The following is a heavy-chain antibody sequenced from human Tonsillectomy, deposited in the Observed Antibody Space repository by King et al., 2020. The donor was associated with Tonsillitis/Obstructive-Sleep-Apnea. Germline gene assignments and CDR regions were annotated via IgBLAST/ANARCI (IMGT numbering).Heavy chain of an antibody. J-gene: IGHJ4*02. CDR2: ISGDGGHT. CDR1: GFTFDDYA. Sequence: VQLVESGGGVVQPGGSLRLSCAASGFTFDDYAMHWVRQAPGKGLEWVSLISGDGGHTNYADSVKGRFTISRDNSKNSLYLQMNSLRTEDTALYYCAKDQSPYTTGWPYFDYWGQGTLVTVSS. V-gene: IGHV3-43*02. D-gene: IGHD6-19*01. CDR3: AKDQSPYTTGWPYFDY.